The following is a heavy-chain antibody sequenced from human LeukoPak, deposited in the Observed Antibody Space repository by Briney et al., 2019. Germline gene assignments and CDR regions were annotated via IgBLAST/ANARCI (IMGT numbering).Heavy chain of an antibody. V-gene: IGHV3-21*06. Sequence: KPGGPLRLSCGASGFTFSNYNMNWGRQAPGKGRGGVAFISRRSNLIHYADSVKGRFTISTDNANSSLYLQMNSLRAEDTAVYYCAQQGRFCAGDCYPFPPWGQGTLVTVSS. CDR3: AQQGRFCAGDCYPFPP. CDR1: GFTFSNYN. J-gene: IGHJ5*02. CDR2: ISRRSNLI. D-gene: IGHD2-21*02.